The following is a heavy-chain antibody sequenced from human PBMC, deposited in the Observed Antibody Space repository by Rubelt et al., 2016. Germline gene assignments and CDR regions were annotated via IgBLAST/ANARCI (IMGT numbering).Heavy chain of an antibody. CDR3: ASHIDGYGYY. Sequence: QVQLQQWGAGLLKPSETLSLTCAVYGGSFSGYYWSWIRQPPGKGLEWIGEINHSGSTNYNPSLKSRVTISVDTSKNQFSLKLGSVTAADTAVYYCASHIDGYGYYWGQGTLVTVSS. D-gene: IGHD5-24*01. CDR1: GGSFSGYY. CDR2: INHSGST. V-gene: IGHV4-34*01. J-gene: IGHJ4*02.